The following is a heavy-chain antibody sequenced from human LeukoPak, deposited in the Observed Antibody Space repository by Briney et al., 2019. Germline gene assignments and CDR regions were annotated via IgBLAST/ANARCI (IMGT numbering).Heavy chain of an antibody. V-gene: IGHV3-23*01. Sequence: GGSLRLSCAASGFTFSSYAVSWVRQAPGKGLEWVSAISGSGGSTYYADSVKGRFTISRDNSKNTLYLQMNSLRAEDTAVYYCARDGHYDILTGYFQDWGQGTLVTVSS. J-gene: IGHJ1*01. CDR3: ARDGHYDILTGYFQD. CDR1: GFTFSSYA. D-gene: IGHD3-9*01. CDR2: ISGSGGST.